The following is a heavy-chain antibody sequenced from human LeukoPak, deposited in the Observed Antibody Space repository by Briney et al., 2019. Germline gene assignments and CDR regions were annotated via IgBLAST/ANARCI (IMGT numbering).Heavy chain of an antibody. CDR2: ISGSGDST. D-gene: IGHD3-3*01. V-gene: IGHV3-23*01. J-gene: IGHJ5*02. Sequence: GGSPRLSCAASGFTFSSYAMTWVRQAPGKGLEWVSAISGSGDSTYYADSVKGRFTISRDNSKSTLYLQMNSLRAEDTALYYCAKTYYDFWSGYYGGWFDPWGQGTLVTVAS. CDR1: GFTFSSYA. CDR3: AKTYYDFWSGYYGGWFDP.